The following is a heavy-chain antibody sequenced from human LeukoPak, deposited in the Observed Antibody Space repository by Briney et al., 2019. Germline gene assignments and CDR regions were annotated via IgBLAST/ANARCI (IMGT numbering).Heavy chain of an antibody. CDR1: GGSITSSNFY. CDR2: IFYTGNT. J-gene: IGHJ4*02. D-gene: IGHD3-22*01. CDR3: ARNYYAPSGYYIDQFYFDS. Sequence: SETLSLTCTVSGGSITSSNFYWGWIRQPPGKGLEWIGSIFYTGNTYYQPSLRGRLSISLDTSKNLFSLRLNSVTAADTAVYYCARNYYAPSGYYIDQFYFDSWGQGTLVTVSS. V-gene: IGHV4-39*07.